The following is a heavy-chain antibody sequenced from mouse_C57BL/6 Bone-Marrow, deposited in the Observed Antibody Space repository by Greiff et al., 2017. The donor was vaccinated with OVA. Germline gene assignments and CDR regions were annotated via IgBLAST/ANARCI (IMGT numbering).Heavy chain of an antibody. D-gene: IGHD2-4*01. J-gene: IGHJ3*01. V-gene: IGHV5-17*01. CDR2: ISSGSSTI. Sequence: EVQLVESGGGLVKPGGSLKLSCAASGFTFSDYGMHWVRQAPEKGLEWVAYISSGSSTIYYADTVKGRFTISRDNAKNTLFLQMTSLRSEDTAMYYCAKGYYDYDGWFAYWGQGTLVTVSA. CDR3: AKGYYDYDGWFAY. CDR1: GFTFSDYG.